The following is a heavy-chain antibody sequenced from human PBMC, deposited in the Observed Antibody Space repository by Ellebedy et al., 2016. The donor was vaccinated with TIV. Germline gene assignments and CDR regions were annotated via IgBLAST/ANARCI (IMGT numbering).Heavy chain of an antibody. Sequence: GESLKISCAASRFTFSGFTVHWVRQASGGGLEWLGRIRGKANNYATVYAASVKGRFTISRDDSENAAYLQMNSLKTEDTAIYYCTASAGTSSGGFDPWGQGTLVTVSS. CDR1: RFTFSGFT. J-gene: IGHJ5*02. CDR2: IRGKANNYAT. D-gene: IGHD6-19*01. V-gene: IGHV3-73*01. CDR3: TASAGTSSGGFDP.